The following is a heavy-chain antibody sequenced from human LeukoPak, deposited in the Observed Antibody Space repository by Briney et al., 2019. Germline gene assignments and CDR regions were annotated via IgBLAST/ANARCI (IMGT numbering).Heavy chain of an antibody. J-gene: IGHJ4*02. V-gene: IGHV1-18*01. CDR1: GHSFTKFG. CDR2: ISAYNGNT. Sequence: ASVKVSCKASGHSFTKFGISWVRQAPGQGLEWMGWISAYNGNTNYAQKLQGRVTMTTDTSTSTAYMELRSLRSDDTAVYYCARDSPYSGNSLGFDYWGQGTLVTVSS. D-gene: IGHD6-13*01. CDR3: ARDSPYSGNSLGFDY.